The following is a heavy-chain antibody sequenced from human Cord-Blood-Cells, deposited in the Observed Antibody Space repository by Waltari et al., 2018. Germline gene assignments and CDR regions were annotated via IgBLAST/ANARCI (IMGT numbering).Heavy chain of an antibody. CDR1: GFTFSTHS. V-gene: IGHV3-53*01. CDR2: IYSGGST. CDR3: ARDIAAADPVDDY. J-gene: IGHJ4*02. Sequence: EVQLVASGGGLINPGGSLRLSRAASGFTFSTHSISWVRQAPGKGLEWVSVIYSGGSTYYADSVKGRFTISRDNSKNTRYLQMNSLRAEDTAVYYCARDIAAADPVDDYWGQGTLVTVSS. D-gene: IGHD6-13*01.